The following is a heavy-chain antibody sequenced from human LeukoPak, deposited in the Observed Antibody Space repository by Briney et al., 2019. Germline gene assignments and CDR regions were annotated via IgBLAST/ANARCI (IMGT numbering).Heavy chain of an antibody. J-gene: IGHJ6*02. CDR3: ARGMTTVTNYYYGMDV. CDR2: ISSSSSYT. Sequence: GGSLRLSCAASGFTFSSYGMHWIRQAPGKGLEWVSYISSSSSYTNYADSVKGRFTISRDNAKNSLYLQMNSLRAEDTAVYYCARGMTTVTNYYYGMDVWGQGTTVTVSS. V-gene: IGHV3-21*05. D-gene: IGHD4-17*01. CDR1: GFTFSSYG.